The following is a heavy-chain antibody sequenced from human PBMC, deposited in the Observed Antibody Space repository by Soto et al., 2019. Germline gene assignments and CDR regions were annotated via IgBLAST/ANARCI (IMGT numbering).Heavy chain of an antibody. J-gene: IGHJ6*02. CDR2: IWYDGSNK. V-gene: IGHV3-33*08. CDR1: GFTFRDYT. Sequence: GGSLRLSCAASGFTFRDYTLSWVRQAPGKGLERVAVIWYDGSNKYYADSVKGRFTISRDNSKNTLYLQMNSLRAEDTAVYYCARELDGIDVWGQGTTVTVSS. CDR3: ARELDGIDV.